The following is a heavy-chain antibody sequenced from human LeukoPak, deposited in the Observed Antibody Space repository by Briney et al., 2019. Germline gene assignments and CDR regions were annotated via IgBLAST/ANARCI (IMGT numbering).Heavy chain of an antibody. J-gene: IGHJ4*02. CDR3: ARDRSAYYDSSGPLDY. D-gene: IGHD3-22*01. Sequence: GGSLRLSCAASGFTFSSYAMHWVRQAPGKGLEGVAVISYDGSNKYYADSVKGRFTISRDNSKNTLYLQMNSLRAEDTAVYYCARDRSAYYDSSGPLDYWGQGTLVTVSS. CDR1: GFTFSSYA. V-gene: IGHV3-30-3*01. CDR2: ISYDGSNK.